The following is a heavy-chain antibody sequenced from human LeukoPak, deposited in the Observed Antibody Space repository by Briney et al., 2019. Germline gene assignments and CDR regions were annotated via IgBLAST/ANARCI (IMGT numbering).Heavy chain of an antibody. CDR3: TRVNDQLLSAFDY. Sequence: PGGSLRLSCAASGFTFNNYGIHWVRQAPGKGLEWVSYISSSGSTIYYADSVKGRFTISRDNAKNSLYLLMNSLRAEDTAIYYCTRVNDQLLSAFDYWGQGTLVTVSS. D-gene: IGHD2-2*01. CDR1: GFTFNNYG. J-gene: IGHJ4*02. CDR2: ISSSGSTI. V-gene: IGHV3-48*04.